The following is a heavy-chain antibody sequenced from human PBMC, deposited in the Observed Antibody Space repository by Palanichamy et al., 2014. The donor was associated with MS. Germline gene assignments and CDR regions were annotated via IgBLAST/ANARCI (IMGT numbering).Heavy chain of an antibody. CDR1: GFTLSSFS. Sequence: EVQLVESGGGLVQPGGSLRLSCAASGFTLSSFSMNWVRRAPGKGLEWVSYISTSNSAIFYADSVKGRFTISRDNAKNSLYLQMDSLRDEDTAVYYCARHPVATYYFDFWGQGSLVTVSS. J-gene: IGHJ4*02. D-gene: IGHD5-12*01. V-gene: IGHV3-48*02. CDR2: ISTSNSAI. CDR3: ARHPVATYYFDF.